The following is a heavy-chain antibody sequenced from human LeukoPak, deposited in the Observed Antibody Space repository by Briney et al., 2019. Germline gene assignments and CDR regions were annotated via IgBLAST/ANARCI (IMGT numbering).Heavy chain of an antibody. Sequence: SETLSLTCTVSGGSISSYYWSWIRQPPGTGLERIGYIYYSGSTNYNPSLKSRVTISVDTSKNQFPLKLSSVTAADTAVYYCARYSKGAAITFDYWGQGTLVTVSS. CDR3: ARYSKGAAITFDY. D-gene: IGHD2-2*01. V-gene: IGHV4-59*01. CDR1: GGSISSYY. J-gene: IGHJ4*02. CDR2: IYYSGST.